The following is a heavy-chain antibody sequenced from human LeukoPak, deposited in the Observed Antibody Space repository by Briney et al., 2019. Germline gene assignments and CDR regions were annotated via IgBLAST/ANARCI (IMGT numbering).Heavy chain of an antibody. CDR2: IDARSSYI. CDR3: ARDLAKEQREIHYFDY. CDR1: GFTFIRYS. J-gene: IGHJ4*02. D-gene: IGHD5-24*01. V-gene: IGHV3-21*01. Sequence: PGGSLRLSCAASGFTFIRYSMNWVRQAPGKGLEWVASIDARSSYIYYADSVRGRFTISRDISENTLYLQMNNLRAEDTAVYYCARDLAKEQREIHYFDYWGQGTLVTVSS.